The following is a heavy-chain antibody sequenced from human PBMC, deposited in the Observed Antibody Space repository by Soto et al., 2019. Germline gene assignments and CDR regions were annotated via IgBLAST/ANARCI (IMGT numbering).Heavy chain of an antibody. J-gene: IGHJ6*02. CDR2: IYYSGST. Sequence: XETLSLTCTVSGCSISSSSYYWGWIRQPPGKGLEWIGSIYYSGSTYYNPSLKSRVTISVDTSKNQFSLKLSSVTAADTAVYYCATLTDTAMADYYYYGMDVWGQGTTVTVSS. CDR1: GCSISSSSYY. D-gene: IGHD5-18*01. CDR3: ATLTDTAMADYYYYGMDV. V-gene: IGHV4-39*01.